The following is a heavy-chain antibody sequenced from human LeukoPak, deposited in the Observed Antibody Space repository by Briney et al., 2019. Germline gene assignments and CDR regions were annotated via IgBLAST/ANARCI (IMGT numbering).Heavy chain of an antibody. CDR2: ISGSGGST. J-gene: IGHJ4*02. D-gene: IGHD6-13*01. CDR1: GFTFSSYA. Sequence: PGGSLRLSCAASGFTFSSYAMSWVRQAPGKGLEWVSAISGSGGSTYYADSVKGRFTISRDNSKNTLYLQMNSLRAEDTAVYYYAKDGRAATGTGYFDYWGQGILVTVSS. CDR3: AKDGRAATGTGYFDY. V-gene: IGHV3-23*01.